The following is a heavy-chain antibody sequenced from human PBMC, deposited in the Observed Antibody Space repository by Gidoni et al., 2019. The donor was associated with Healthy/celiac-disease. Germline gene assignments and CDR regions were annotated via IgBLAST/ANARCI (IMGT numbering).Heavy chain of an antibody. CDR2: ISWNSGSI. Sequence: EVQLVESGGGLVQPGRSLRLSCAASGFTFDDYAMHWVRQAPGKGLEWVSGISWNSGSIGYADSVKGRFTISRDNAKNSLYLQMNSLRAEDTALYYCAKDLGSGWLGGAFDIWGQGTMVTVSS. J-gene: IGHJ3*02. D-gene: IGHD6-19*01. CDR3: AKDLGSGWLGGAFDI. V-gene: IGHV3-9*01. CDR1: GFTFDDYA.